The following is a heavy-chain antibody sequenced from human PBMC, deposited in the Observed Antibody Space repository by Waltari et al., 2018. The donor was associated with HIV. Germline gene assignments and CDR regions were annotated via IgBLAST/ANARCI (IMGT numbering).Heavy chain of an antibody. J-gene: IGHJ6*02. CDR2: INPSGGP. CDR3: ARPMFIPVATQKGGMDV. Sequence: VQLQQWGAGLLEPSETLSLTSGVYGGSFSGYYWSWIRQPPGKGLEWLGEINPSGGPSNNPDRKSRVTISVDRSRNQFSLKLTSVAAADTAVYYCARPMFIPVATQKGGMDVWGQGTTVTVSS. D-gene: IGHD5-12*01. V-gene: IGHV4-34*01. CDR1: GGSFSGYY.